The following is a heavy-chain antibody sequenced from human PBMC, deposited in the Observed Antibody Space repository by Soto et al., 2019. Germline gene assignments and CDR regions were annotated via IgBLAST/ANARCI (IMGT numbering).Heavy chain of an antibody. Sequence: GGSLRLSCAASGFTFSNYAMSWVRQPPGKGPEWVAGIAANGGAAYLADSVKGRFTISRDNSKNTLYLQMNSLRPDDTALYYCGKDPNGDYVGAFDICGQGTMVTVSS. CDR3: GKDPNGDYVGAFDI. CDR1: GFTFSNYA. CDR2: IAANGGAA. V-gene: IGHV3-23*01. D-gene: IGHD4-17*01. J-gene: IGHJ3*02.